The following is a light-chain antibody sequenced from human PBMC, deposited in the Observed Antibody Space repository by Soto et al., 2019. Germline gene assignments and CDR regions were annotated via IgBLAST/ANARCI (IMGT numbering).Light chain of an antibody. V-gene: IGKV1-27*01. CDR1: QGISNY. Sequence: DIQMTQSPSSLSASVGDRVTITCRASQGISNYLAWYQQKPGKVPKLLIYAASNLQSGVPSRFSGSGSGTDFTRTISSLQPEDVETYYCQGTTTFGQGTKLEIK. CDR3: QGTTT. CDR2: AAS. J-gene: IGKJ2*01.